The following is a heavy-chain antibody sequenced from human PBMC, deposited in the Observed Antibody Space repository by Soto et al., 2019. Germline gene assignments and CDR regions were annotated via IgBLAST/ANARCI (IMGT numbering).Heavy chain of an antibody. CDR2: INVGNGNT. CDR3: ARKEVLWDSSRLDY. V-gene: IGHV1-3*01. J-gene: IGHJ4*02. D-gene: IGHD3-22*01. CDR1: GYPFTSYS. Sequence: GASVKVSCKASGYPFTSYSIHWVRQAPGQSLEWMGWINVGNGNTKYSQNFQGRVTITRDTSPSTAYMELSSLRPEDTAVYFCARKEVLWDSSRLDYWGQGTLVTVSS.